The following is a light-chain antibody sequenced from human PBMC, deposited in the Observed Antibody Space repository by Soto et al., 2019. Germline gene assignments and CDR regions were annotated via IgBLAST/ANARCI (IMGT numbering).Light chain of an antibody. V-gene: IGLV2-14*01. CDR2: DVD. J-gene: IGLJ2*01. Sequence: QSALTQPAAVSGSPGQSITISCTGTNNDVGGFNFVSWYQQRQGKVPKLLIYDVDDRPSGVSNRFSGSRSANTASLTISGLKAEDEADYYCSSYTSRSTVIFGGGTKLTVL. CDR1: NNDVGGFNF. CDR3: SSYTSRSTVI.